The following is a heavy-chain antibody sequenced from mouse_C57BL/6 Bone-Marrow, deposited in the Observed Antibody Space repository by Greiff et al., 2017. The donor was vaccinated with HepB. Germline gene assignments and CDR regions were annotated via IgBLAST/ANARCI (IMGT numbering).Heavy chain of an antibody. Sequence: EVQLQQSGPSLVRPSQTLSLTCTVTGFSINSDCYWIWIRQFPGNKLEYIGYTFYSGITYYNPSLESRTYITRDTSKNQFSLKLSSVTTEDTATYYCARGYSNYYAMDYWGQGTSVTVSS. J-gene: IGHJ4*01. V-gene: IGHV3-3*01. D-gene: IGHD2-5*01. CDR1: GFSINSDCY. CDR3: ARGYSNYYAMDY. CDR2: TFYSGIT.